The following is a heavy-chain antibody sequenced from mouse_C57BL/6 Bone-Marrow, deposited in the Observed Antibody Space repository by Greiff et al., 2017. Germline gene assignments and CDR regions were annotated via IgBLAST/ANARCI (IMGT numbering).Heavy chain of an antibody. CDR1: GYSFTDYN. Sequence: EVKVVESGPELVKPGASVKISCKASGYSFTDYNMNWVKQSNGKSLEWIGVINPNYGTTSYTQKFKGKSTLTVDQSSSTAYMQLNSLTSEYSAVYYCARGYDYDYAMDYWGQGTSVTASS. CDR2: INPNYGTT. CDR3: ARGYDYDYAMDY. D-gene: IGHD2-4*01. J-gene: IGHJ4*01. V-gene: IGHV1-39*01.